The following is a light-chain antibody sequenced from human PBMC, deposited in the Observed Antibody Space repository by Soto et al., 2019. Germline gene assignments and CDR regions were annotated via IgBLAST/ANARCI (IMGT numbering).Light chain of an antibody. V-gene: IGKV3-20*01. J-gene: IGKJ3*01. CDR1: QSVSSSY. CDR2: GAS. Sequence: VLTQPHGLLSLSXXEIATLSCRASQSVSSSYLAWYQQKPGQAPRLLIYGASSRATGIPDRFSGSGSGTDFTLTISRLEPEDFAVYYCQQYGSSSFTVGPGTKVDI. CDR3: QQYGSSSFT.